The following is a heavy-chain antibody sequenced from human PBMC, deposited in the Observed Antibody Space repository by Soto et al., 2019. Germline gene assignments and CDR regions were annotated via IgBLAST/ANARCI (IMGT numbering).Heavy chain of an antibody. CDR2: ISSTTNYI. V-gene: IGHV3-21*06. J-gene: IGHJ4*02. Sequence: GGSLRLSCAASGFIFTRYSMNWVRQAPGKGLEWVSSISSTTNYIYYGDSMKGRFTISRDNAKNSLYLEMNSLRAEDTAVYYCARESEDLTSNFDYWGQGTLVTVSS. CDR3: ARESEDLTSNFDY. CDR1: GFIFTRYS.